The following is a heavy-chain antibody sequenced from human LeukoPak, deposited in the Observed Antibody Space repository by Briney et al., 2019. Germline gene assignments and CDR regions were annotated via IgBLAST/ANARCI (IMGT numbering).Heavy chain of an antibody. V-gene: IGHV4-39*07. CDR2: IYYSGST. Sequence: PSETLSLTCTVSGGSISSSSYYWGWIRQPPGKGLEWIGSIYYSGSTYYNPSLKSRVTISVDTSKNQFSLKLSSVTAADTAVYYCARVKTYYYDSSGYHAFDIWGQGTMVTVSS. CDR3: ARVKTYYYDSSGYHAFDI. D-gene: IGHD3-22*01. CDR1: GGSISSSSYY. J-gene: IGHJ3*02.